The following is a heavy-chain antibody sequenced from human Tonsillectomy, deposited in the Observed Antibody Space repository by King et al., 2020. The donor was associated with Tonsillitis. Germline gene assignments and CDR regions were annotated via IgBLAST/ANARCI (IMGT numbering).Heavy chain of an antibody. CDR1: GFTFGDYA. J-gene: IGHJ6*03. CDR2: IRRKAYGGTI. CDR3: TRGRLEYYYYYSMDV. V-gene: IGHV3-49*03. Sequence: VQLVESGGGLVQPGRSLRLSCTASGFTFGDYAMSWFRQAPGKGLEWVGFIRRKAYGGTIAYAASVKDRLTISRDDSKSIAYLQMNSLNIEATAVYYITRGRLEYYYYYSMDVWGQGTTVTVSS.